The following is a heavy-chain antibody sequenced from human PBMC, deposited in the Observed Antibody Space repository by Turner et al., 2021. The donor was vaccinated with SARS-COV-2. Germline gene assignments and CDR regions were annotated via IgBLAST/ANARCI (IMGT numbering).Heavy chain of an antibody. D-gene: IGHD3-22*01. CDR2: ISYDGSNK. CDR3: AKTYNYDSSGYLSAPFDN. V-gene: IGHV3-30*18. CDR1: GFTFSNG. Sequence: QVQLVESGGGVVQPGRSLRLSCAASGFTFSNGMHWVRQAPGKGLESVTVISYDGSNKYYADSVKGRFTISRDNSKNTLYLQMHSLRAEDTAVYYCAKTYNYDSSGYLSAPFDNWGQGTMVTVSS. J-gene: IGHJ3*02.